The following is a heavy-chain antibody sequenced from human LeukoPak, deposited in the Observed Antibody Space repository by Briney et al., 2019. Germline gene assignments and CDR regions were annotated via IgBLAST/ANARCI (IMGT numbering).Heavy chain of an antibody. CDR2: IYHSGGT. Sequence: PSETLSLTCTVSGDSISSAYYWAWIRQPPGKGLEWIGSIYHSGGTYYNSSLKSRVTISVDTSKNQFSLKLSSVTATDTAVYYCARELDSGSYNFDYWGQGTQVTVSP. J-gene: IGHJ4*02. V-gene: IGHV4-38-2*02. CDR3: ARELDSGSYNFDY. CDR1: GDSISSAYY. D-gene: IGHD1-26*01.